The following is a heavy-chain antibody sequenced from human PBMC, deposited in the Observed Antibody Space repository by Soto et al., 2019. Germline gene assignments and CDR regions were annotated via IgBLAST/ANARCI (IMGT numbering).Heavy chain of an antibody. CDR2: IYSGGST. CDR1: GFTVSSNY. D-gene: IGHD6-19*01. V-gene: IGHV3-53*04. Sequence: EVQLVESGGGLVQPGGSLRLSCAASGFTVSSNYMSWVRQAPGKGLEWVSVIYSGGSTYYADSVKGRFTISRHNSKNTLFFKINSRRAEATAVNYCARSEGPSGWHYYSSGMDVGGKGTTVTVSP. J-gene: IGHJ6*04. CDR3: ARSEGPSGWHYYSSGMDV.